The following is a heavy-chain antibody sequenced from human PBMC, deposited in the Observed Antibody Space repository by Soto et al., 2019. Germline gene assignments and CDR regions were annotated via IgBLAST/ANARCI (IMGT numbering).Heavy chain of an antibody. J-gene: IGHJ4*02. CDR2: IWYDGSNK. D-gene: IGHD2-15*01. CDR3: ARAPPMVAAPFDY. V-gene: IGHV3-33*08. CDR1: GFTFSSYA. Sequence: LRLSCAASGFTFSSYAMSWVRQAPGKGLEWVAVIWYDGSNKYYADSVKGRFTISRDNSKNTLYLQMNSLRAEDTAVYYCARAPPMVAAPFDYWGQGTLVTVSS.